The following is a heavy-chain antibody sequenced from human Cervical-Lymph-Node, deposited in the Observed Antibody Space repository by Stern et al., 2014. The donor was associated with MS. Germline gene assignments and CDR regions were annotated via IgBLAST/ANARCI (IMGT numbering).Heavy chain of an antibody. Sequence: EVQLVESGAEVKKPGESLKISCTGSGYSFTANWIAWVRQMPGKGLEWMGFIYPGDSDTRSSPSFQGQVTISADKAISTAYLQWSSLKASDTAMYYCSRDYGDYAFDYWGQGTLVTVSS. D-gene: IGHD4-17*01. J-gene: IGHJ4*02. CDR2: IYPGDSDT. CDR1: GYSFTANW. V-gene: IGHV5-51*01. CDR3: SRDYGDYAFDY.